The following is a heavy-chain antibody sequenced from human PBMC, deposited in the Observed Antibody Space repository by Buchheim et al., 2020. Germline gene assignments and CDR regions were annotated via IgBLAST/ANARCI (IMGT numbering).Heavy chain of an antibody. Sequence: EAQLLESGGGLVQPGGSLRLSCAASGFTFSSYAMSWVRQAPGKGLEWVSSISASGGSTYYADSVKGRFTISRGNSKNTLYLQMNTLRAEDTAVYYCAKSTDYDFWSGMALADYWGQGTL. CDR1: GFTFSSYA. V-gene: IGHV3-23*01. J-gene: IGHJ4*02. CDR3: AKSTDYDFWSGMALADY. D-gene: IGHD3-3*01. CDR2: ISASGGST.